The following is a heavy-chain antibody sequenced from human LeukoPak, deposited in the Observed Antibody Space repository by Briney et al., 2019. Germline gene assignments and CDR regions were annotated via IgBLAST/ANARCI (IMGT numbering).Heavy chain of an antibody. Sequence: GASVKVSCKASGYTFTSYGISWVRQAPGQGLEWMGWISAYNGNTNYAQKLQGRVTMTTDTSTSTAYMELRSLRSDDTAVYYYARDGAGSSSWLIYYYYGMDVWGQGTTVTVSS. D-gene: IGHD6-13*01. CDR3: ARDGAGSSSWLIYYYYGMDV. J-gene: IGHJ6*02. CDR1: GYTFTSYG. CDR2: ISAYNGNT. V-gene: IGHV1-18*01.